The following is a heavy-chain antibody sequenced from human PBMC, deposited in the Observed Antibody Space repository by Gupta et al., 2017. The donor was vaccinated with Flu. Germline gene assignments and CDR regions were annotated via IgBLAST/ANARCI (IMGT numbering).Heavy chain of an antibody. J-gene: IGHJ6*04. Sequence: SGYYWSSIRQSQGKGLDWIGYVVYKGNANYKSYLRSGVDISVDTSKNQFSLRLTSVTAADTAMYYGARSGAVTTYFYARDVWGTGTTVTVAS. D-gene: IGHD4-17*01. CDR3: ARSGAVTTYFYARDV. V-gene: IGHV4-59*08. CDR1: SGYY. CDR2: VVYKGNA.